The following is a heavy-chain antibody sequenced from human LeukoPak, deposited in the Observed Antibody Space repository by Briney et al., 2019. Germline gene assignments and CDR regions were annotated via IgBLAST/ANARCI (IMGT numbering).Heavy chain of an antibody. J-gene: IGHJ4*02. CDR1: GYTFTGYY. V-gene: IGHV1-2*02. D-gene: IGHD5-18*01. CDR2: INPNSGGT. Sequence: ASVKVSCKASGYTFTGYYMHWVRQAPGQGLEWMGWINPNSGGTNYAQKFQGRVTMTRDTSISTAYMELSRLRSDDTAVYYCAREPNTAMVFDYWGQGTLVTVSS. CDR3: AREPNTAMVFDY.